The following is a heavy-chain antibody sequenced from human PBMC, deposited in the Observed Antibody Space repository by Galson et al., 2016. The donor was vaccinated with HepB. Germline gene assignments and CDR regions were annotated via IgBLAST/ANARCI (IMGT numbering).Heavy chain of an antibody. Sequence: SETLSLTCAVYNGSFTAYYWSWIRQSPGKGLEWIGEVHHSGKTRYSPSLKSRVTMSVDASKNQFSLKLTSVTAADTAIYYCARLSPPAVVISTKYRRFDPWGQGTLVTVSS. D-gene: IGHD4-23*01. CDR2: VHHSGKT. CDR3: ARLSPPAVVISTKYRRFDP. V-gene: IGHV4-34*01. J-gene: IGHJ5*02. CDR1: NGSFTAYY.